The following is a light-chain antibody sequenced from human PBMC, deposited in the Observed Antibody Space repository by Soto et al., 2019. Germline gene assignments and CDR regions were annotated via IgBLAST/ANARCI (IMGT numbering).Light chain of an antibody. CDR1: QRISNYY. J-gene: IGKJ4*01. V-gene: IGKV3-20*01. Sequence: EIVLTQSPDTLSLSSGERATLSCRASQRISNYYLAWYHQKPGQAPRLLIYGASSRATGVPDRFSGSGSGTDFTLTISRLEPEDCAVYYCQQYGSSPLTFGGGTKVESK. CDR2: GAS. CDR3: QQYGSSPLT.